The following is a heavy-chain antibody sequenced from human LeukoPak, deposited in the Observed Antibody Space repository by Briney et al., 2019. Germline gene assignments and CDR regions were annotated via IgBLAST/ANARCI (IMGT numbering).Heavy chain of an antibody. CDR3: ARADFGVLIIGYYYFYMDD. CDR2: IRSSGNTI. D-gene: IGHD3-3*01. Sequence: PGGSLRLSCAASGFTFSDCYMSWVRQAPGKGLEWLSSIRSSGNTIYYADSVKGRLTVARAHGKNCMALQMNSLRVEDTDMYFCARADFGVLIIGYYYFYMDDWGKGTTVTVSS. J-gene: IGHJ6*03. CDR1: GFTFSDCY. V-gene: IGHV3-11*01.